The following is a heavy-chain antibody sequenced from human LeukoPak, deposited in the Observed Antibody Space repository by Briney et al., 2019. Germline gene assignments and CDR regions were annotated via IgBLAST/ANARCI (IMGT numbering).Heavy chain of an antibody. Sequence: PSETLSLTCTVSGGSISSYYWSWIRQPPGKGLEWIGYIYYSGSTNYNPSLKSRVTISVDTFKNQFSLKLSSVTAADTAVYYCARHSIVVVPAAMGWFDPWGRGTLVTVSS. J-gene: IGHJ5*02. V-gene: IGHV4-59*08. CDR1: GGSISSYY. CDR3: ARHSIVVVPAAMGWFDP. CDR2: IYYSGST. D-gene: IGHD2-2*01.